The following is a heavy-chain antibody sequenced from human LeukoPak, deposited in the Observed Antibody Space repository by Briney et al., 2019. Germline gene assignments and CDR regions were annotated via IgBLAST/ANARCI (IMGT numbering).Heavy chain of an antibody. J-gene: IGHJ4*02. CDR2: ISAYNGNT. Sequence: ASVTVSCKASGYTFTSYGISWVRQAPGQGLEWMGWISAYNGNTNYAQKLQGRVTMTTDTSTSTAYMELRSLRSDDTAVYYCAREYYYDSSGYLDYWGQGTLVTVSS. D-gene: IGHD3-22*01. CDR1: GYTFTSYG. V-gene: IGHV1-18*01. CDR3: AREYYYDSSGYLDY.